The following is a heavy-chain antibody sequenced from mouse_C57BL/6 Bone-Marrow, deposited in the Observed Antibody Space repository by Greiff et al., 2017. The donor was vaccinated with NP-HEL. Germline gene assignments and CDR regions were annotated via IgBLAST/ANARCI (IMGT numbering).Heavy chain of an antibody. CDR1: GYSITSGYY. CDR2: ISYDGSN. Sequence: EVQRVESGPGLVKPSQSLSLTCSVTGYSITSGYYWNWIRQFPGNKLEWLGYISYDGSNKYNPSLKNRISITRDTSKNQFFLKLNSVTTEDTATYYCAPSSRYWYFDVRGTGTTVTVSS. J-gene: IGHJ1*03. CDR3: APSSRYWYFDV. V-gene: IGHV3-6*01. D-gene: IGHD1-1*01.